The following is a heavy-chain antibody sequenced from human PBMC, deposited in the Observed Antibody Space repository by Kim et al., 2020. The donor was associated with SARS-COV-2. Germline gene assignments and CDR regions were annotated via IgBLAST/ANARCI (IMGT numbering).Heavy chain of an antibody. V-gene: IGHV3-7*01. D-gene: IGHD3-3*01. CDR2: IKEDGREK. Sequence: GGSLRLSCVASGFTFSNYWMIWVRQTPGKGLEWVAKIKEDGREKYYVDPVKGRFTISRDNAQNSLYLQMNSLRADDTAVFYCGRAPGLKKDFWGGYVDLWGQGTLVTVSS. J-gene: IGHJ4*02. CDR3: GRAPGLKKDFWGGYVDL. CDR1: GFTFSNYW.